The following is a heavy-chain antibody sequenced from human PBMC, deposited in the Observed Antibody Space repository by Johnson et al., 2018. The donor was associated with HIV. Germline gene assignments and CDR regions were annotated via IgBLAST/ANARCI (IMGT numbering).Heavy chain of an antibody. J-gene: IGHJ3*02. CDR3: ARESGGSHYVYAFDI. CDR1: GFTFSSYA. CDR2: ISYDGSNQ. D-gene: IGHD2-15*01. Sequence: QVQLVESGGGLVQPGGSLRLSCAASGFTFSSYAMHWVRQAPGKGLEWVAVISYDGSNQYYADSVKGRFTISRDNSKNTLYLQMNSLRAEDTAVYYCARESGGSHYVYAFDIWGQGTMVTVSS. V-gene: IGHV3-30*14.